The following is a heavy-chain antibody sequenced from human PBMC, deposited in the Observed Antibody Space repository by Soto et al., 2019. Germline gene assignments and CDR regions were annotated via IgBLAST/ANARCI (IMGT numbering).Heavy chain of an antibody. D-gene: IGHD2-2*01. V-gene: IGHV1-69*04. CDR1: GGTFSSYS. CDR2: VIPILGMA. CDR3: ARGGAVVVPGAVDRHNWFDP. Sequence: SVKVSCKASGGTFSSYSFSWVRQAPGQGLEWMGRVIPILGMANYAQKFQGRVTITADKSTSTVYMELSSLRSEDTAVYYCARGGAVVVPGAVDRHNWFDPGAREPWSPSPQ. J-gene: IGHJ5*02.